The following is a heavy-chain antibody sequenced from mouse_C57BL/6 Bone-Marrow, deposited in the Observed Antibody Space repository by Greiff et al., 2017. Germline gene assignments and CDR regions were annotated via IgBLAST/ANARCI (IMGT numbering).Heavy chain of an antibody. D-gene: IGHD1-1*01. Sequence: QVQLHQSGAELARPGASVKLSCKASGYTFTSYGISWVKQRTGKGLEWIGEINPRSGNTYYTEKFKGKATLTADKSSSTAYMELRHLKSEDSAVYVGARGRYYGDGWFADWGQGTLVTVSA. J-gene: IGHJ3*01. CDR1: GYTFTSYG. V-gene: IGHV1-81*01. CDR2: INPRSGNT. CDR3: ARGRYYGDGWFAD.